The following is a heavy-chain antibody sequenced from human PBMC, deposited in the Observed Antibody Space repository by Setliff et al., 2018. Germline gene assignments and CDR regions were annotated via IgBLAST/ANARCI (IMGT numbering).Heavy chain of an antibody. V-gene: IGHV1-3*01. CDR1: GYTFGSYA. CDR2: INGGSGKT. J-gene: IGHJ5*02. D-gene: IGHD4-17*01. CDR3: ARDSADDYGDYVDWFDP. Sequence: GASVKVSCKTSGYTFGSYAMHWLRQAPGQRPEWMGWINGGSGKTRYSQKFQGRVTITTDRSASTGYMEMVSLSNEDTAIYYCARDSADDYGDYVDWFDPWGQGTLVTVSS.